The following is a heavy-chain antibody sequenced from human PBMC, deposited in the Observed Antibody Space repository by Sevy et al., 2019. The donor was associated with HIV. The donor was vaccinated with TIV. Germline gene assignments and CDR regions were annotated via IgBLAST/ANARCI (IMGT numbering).Heavy chain of an antibody. V-gene: IGHV4-34*01. Sequence: SETLSLTCAVYGGSFSGYYWSWIRQPPGKGLEWIGEINHSGSTNYNPPLKSRVTISVDTSKNQFSLKLSSVTAADTAVYYCARVLGRRTAMVTVYYGMDVWGQGTTVTVSS. CDR2: INHSGST. CDR3: ARVLGRRTAMVTVYYGMDV. D-gene: IGHD5-18*01. CDR1: GGSFSGYY. J-gene: IGHJ6*02.